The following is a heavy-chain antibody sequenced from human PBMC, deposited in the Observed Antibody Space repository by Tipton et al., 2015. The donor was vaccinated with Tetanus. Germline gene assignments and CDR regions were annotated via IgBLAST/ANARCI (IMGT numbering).Heavy chain of an antibody. CDR2: VSYSGST. V-gene: IGHV4-39*01. J-gene: IGHJ4*02. CDR1: GASISSNTYY. CDR3: ARHLAYGDDAREFDF. D-gene: IGHD4-17*01. Sequence: LRLSCTVSGASISSNTYYWGWIRQPPGKGLEWIASVSYSGSTYYNPSLKSRVTMSLDTSKNQFSVRLTSVTAADTAVYYCARHLAYGDDAREFDFWGQGTLVTVSS.